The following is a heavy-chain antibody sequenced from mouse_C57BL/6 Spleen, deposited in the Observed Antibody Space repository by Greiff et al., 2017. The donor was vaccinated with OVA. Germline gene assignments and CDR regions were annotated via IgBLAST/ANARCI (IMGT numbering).Heavy chain of an antibody. V-gene: IGHV1-50*01. CDR2: IDPSDSYT. CDR1: GYTFTSYW. D-gene: IGHD3-2*02. J-gene: IGHJ3*01. CDR3: ALISSGPFAY. Sequence: QVQLQQPGAELVKPGASVKLSCKASGYTFTSYWMQWVKQRPGQGLEWIGEIDPSDSYTNYNQKFKGKATLPVDTSSSTAYMQLSSLTSEDSAVYYCALISSGPFAYWGQGTLVTVSA.